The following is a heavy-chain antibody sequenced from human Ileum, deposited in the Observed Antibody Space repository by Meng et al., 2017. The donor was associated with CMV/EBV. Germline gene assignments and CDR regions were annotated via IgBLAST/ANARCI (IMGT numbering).Heavy chain of an antibody. CDR3: ARDGEGRWLQVGC. CDR2: IDYSGTT. J-gene: IGHJ4*02. Sequence: LRLSCTVSGDFISSGGYFWGWVRQPPGKGLEWIVSIDYSGTTRYNPSPGSRVVISVDTSMNQLTLRLDSGAAADTAVYYCARDGEGRWLQVGCWGQGTLVTVSS. D-gene: IGHD5-24*01. CDR1: GDFISSGGYF. V-gene: IGHV4-39*06.